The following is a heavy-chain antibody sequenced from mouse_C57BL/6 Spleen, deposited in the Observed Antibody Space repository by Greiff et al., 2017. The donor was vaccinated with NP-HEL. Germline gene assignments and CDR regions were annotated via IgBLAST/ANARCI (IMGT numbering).Heavy chain of an antibody. CDR2: FYPGDGDT. CDR3: ARSLGYGSSHWYFDV. J-gene: IGHJ1*03. V-gene: IGHV1-82*01. Sequence: QVQLQQSGPELVKPGASVKISCKASGYAFSSSWMNWVKQRPGKGLEWIGRFYPGDGDTNYNGKFKGKATLTADKSSSTAYMQLSSLTSEDSAVYFCARSLGYGSSHWYFDVWGTGTTVTVSS. CDR1: GYAFSSSW. D-gene: IGHD1-1*01.